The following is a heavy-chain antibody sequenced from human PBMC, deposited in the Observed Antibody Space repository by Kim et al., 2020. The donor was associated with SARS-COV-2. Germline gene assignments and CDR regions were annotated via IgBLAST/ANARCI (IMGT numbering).Heavy chain of an antibody. D-gene: IGHD3-16*02. CDR1: GFTFSNAW. Sequence: GGSLRLSCAASGFTFSNAWMSWVRQAPGKGLEWVGRIKSKTDGGTTDYAAPVKGRFTISRDDSKNTLYLQMNSLKTEDTAVYYCRCDYVWGSYRYTEALRFDYWGQGTLVTVSS. CDR3: RCDYVWGSYRYTEALRFDY. V-gene: IGHV3-15*01. J-gene: IGHJ4*02. CDR2: IKSKTDGGTT.